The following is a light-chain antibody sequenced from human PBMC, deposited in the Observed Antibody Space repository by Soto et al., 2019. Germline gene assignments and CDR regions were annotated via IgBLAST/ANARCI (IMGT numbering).Light chain of an antibody. Sequence: IVMTQSPATLSVSPGERAPLSCSSGQSVGSILAWYQQKPGQSPRLIIYGASTRANGAPARFSGSGSGTEFTLTISSLQSEDFALYYCQQYYDWPPWTFGQGTKVDIK. CDR2: GAS. CDR3: QQYYDWPPWT. J-gene: IGKJ1*01. V-gene: IGKV3-15*01. CDR1: QSVGSI.